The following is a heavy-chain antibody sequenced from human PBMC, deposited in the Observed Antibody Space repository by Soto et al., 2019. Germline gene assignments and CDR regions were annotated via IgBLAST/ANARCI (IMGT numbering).Heavy chain of an antibody. CDR3: ARELGGRWSNWFVP. V-gene: IGHV3-53*01. J-gene: IGHJ5*02. CDR1: GFTVSSNS. CDR2: LHSDVST. D-gene: IGHD2-15*01. Sequence: GGSLRLSCAVSGFTVSSNSITWVRQAPGQGLEWVSVLHSDVSTYYVDSVKGRFVISRDNSKNTVYLQMNSLRAEDTAIYYCARELGGRWSNWFVPWDQGTLVTVS.